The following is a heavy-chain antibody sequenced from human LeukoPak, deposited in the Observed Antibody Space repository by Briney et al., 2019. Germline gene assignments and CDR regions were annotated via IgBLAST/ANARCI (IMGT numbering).Heavy chain of an antibody. V-gene: IGHV4-59*08. CDR1: GGSISSYY. J-gene: IGHJ4*02. D-gene: IGHD3-22*01. Sequence: SETLSLTCTVSGGSISSYYWSWIRQPPGKGLEWIGYIYYSGSTNYNPSLKSRVTISVDTSKNQFSLKLSSVTAADTAVYYCARLHDSSGGLDYWGQGTLVTVSS. CDR2: IYYSGST. CDR3: ARLHDSSGGLDY.